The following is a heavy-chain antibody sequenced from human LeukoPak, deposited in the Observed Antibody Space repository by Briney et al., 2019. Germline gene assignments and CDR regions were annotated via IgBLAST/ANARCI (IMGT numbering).Heavy chain of an antibody. CDR1: GYTFTGYY. D-gene: IGHD3-22*01. J-gene: IGHJ3*02. V-gene: IGHV1-2*02. CDR3: ARDIYDSSGYYSVGAFDI. Sequence: ASVKFSCKASGYTFTGYYMHWVRQATRQGLEWIGWINSNSGGTNYAKKIPGRVTMTRDTSISTAYMELSRLRSDDTAVYYCARDIYDSSGYYSVGAFDIWGQGTMVTVSS. CDR2: INSNSGGT.